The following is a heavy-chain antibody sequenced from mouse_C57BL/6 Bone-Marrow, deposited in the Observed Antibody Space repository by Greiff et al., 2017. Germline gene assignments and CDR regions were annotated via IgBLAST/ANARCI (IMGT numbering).Heavy chain of an antibody. V-gene: IGHV1-4*01. CDR2: INPSSGYT. CDR1: GYTFTSYT. J-gene: IGHJ2*01. CDR3: ARGVYYSGDFDY. Sequence: QVQLQQSGAELARPGASVKMSCKASGYTFTSYTMHWVKQRPGQGLEWIGYINPSSGYTKYNQKFKDKATLTADKSSSTAYMQLSSLTSEDSAVYYCARGVYYSGDFDYWGQGTTLTVSS. D-gene: IGHD2-12*01.